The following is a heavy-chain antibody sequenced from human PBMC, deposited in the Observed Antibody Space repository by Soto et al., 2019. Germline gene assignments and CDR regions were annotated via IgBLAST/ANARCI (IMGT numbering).Heavy chain of an antibody. CDR2: MNAGVGNS. Sequence: HVELVQSGADVKKPGASVTISCKASGYTFTDYALHWVRQAPGQRLEWMGWMNAGVGNSLYSQKFQGRITITRDTSASTAYMELNSLKSEDTAIYYCARDTGYTFGSLNYWGPGTLVTVSS. V-gene: IGHV1-3*01. CDR1: GYTFTDYA. D-gene: IGHD5-18*01. CDR3: ARDTGYTFGSLNY. J-gene: IGHJ4*02.